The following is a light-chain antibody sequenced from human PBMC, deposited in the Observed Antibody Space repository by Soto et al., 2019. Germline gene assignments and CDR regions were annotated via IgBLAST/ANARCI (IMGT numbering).Light chain of an antibody. V-gene: IGKV3D-15*01. J-gene: IGKJ1*01. Sequence: EVVLTQSPATLSVSPGERATLSCRASQSVSSYLAWYQQKPGQAPRLLIYDASNRATGIPARFSGSGSGTEFSLTINSLQSEDFAVYYCQEYNTWPWTFGQGTKVDIK. CDR3: QEYNTWPWT. CDR2: DAS. CDR1: QSVSSY.